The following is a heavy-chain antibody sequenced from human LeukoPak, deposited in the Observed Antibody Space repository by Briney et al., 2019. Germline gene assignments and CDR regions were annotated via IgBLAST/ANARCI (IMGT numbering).Heavy chain of an antibody. D-gene: IGHD3-3*01. V-gene: IGHV4-39*02. CDR3: ARGRGIFGVVTTWYFDL. J-gene: IGHJ2*01. Sequence: SETLSLTCTVSGGSISSSSYYWGWIRQPPGKGLEWIGEINHGGSTTYNPSLESRITISIDTSKNQFSLKLNSVTAADTAVYYCARGRGIFGVVTTWYFDLWGRGTLVTVSS. CDR2: INHGGST. CDR1: GGSISSSSYY.